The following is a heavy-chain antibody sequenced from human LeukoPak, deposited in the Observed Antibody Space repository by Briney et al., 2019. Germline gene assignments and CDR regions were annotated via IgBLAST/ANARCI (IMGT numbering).Heavy chain of an antibody. V-gene: IGHV3-11*01. CDR3: AGYHWNSGVVY. CDR2: ISRSGDTI. CDR1: GFTFSDYA. D-gene: IGHD1-7*01. J-gene: IGHJ4*02. Sequence: PGRSLRLSCAASGFTFSDYAMRCIRQAPGQGLEWVSYISRSGDTIDYADSVKGRFSISMDNAKNSLYLQMNSLRAEDTAVYYCAGYHWNSGVVYWGQGTLVTVSS.